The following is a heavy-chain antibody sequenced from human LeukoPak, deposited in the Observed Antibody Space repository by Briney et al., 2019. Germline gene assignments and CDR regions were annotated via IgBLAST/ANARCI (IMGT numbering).Heavy chain of an antibody. V-gene: IGHV5-51*01. Sequence: GESLKISCKASGYIFTNYWIGWVRQMPGKGLEWMGIIYPGDSDTRYSPSFQGQVTISFDKSISTAYLQWSSLKASDTAMYYCARPYCSSTSCLPPLGAFDIWGQGTMVTVSS. CDR1: GYIFTNYW. CDR2: IYPGDSDT. D-gene: IGHD2-2*01. CDR3: ARPYCSSTSCLPPLGAFDI. J-gene: IGHJ3*02.